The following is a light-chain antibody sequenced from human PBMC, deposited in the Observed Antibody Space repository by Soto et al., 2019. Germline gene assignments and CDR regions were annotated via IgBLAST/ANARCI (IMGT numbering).Light chain of an antibody. V-gene: IGKV3-20*01. CDR1: QSVSSSY. CDR2: AVS. J-gene: IGKJ4*01. CDR3: QQYDRSHLT. Sequence: EVVLTQSPGTLSLSPGERATLSCRASQSVSSSYLAWYQQIPGQAPRLLIYAVSNRATGIPDRFSGSGSGTDFTLTISRLEPEDFAVYCCQQYDRSHLTFGGGTKVEL.